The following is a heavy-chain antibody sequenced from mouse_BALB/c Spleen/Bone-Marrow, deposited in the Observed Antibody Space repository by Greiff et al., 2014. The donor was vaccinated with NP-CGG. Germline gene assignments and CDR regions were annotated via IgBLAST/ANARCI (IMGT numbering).Heavy chain of an antibody. CDR2: IYPGDGET. J-gene: IGHJ2*01. CDR1: GYPFSSYW. V-gene: IGHV1-80*01. D-gene: IGHD2-10*02. CDR3: ARKYGDY. Sequence: LVESGAELVRPGSSVKISCMASGYPFSSYWMNWVKQRPGQGLEWIGQIYPGDGETNYNGKFKGNATLTADKSSSTAYMQLISLTSEDSAVYFCARKYGDYWGQGTTLTVSS.